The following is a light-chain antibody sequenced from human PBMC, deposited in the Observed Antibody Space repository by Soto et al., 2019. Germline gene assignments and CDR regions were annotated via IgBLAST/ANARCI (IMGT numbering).Light chain of an antibody. V-gene: IGKV3-20*01. CDR2: GTS. CDR3: EQYGSSPPSIT. CDR1: RSVSRSN. Sequence: EIVFAQSPESLSLSPGGRATGSCGAGRSVSRSNLAWYQHKPGQAPRLLIYGTSNRATGIPDRFTGSGSGTDLTLTISSLEPEDFAVYYCEQYGSSPPSITFGQGTRLEI. J-gene: IGKJ5*01.